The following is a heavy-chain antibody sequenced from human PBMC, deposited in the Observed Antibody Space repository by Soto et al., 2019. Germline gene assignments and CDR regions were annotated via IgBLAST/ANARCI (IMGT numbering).Heavy chain of an antibody. CDR1: GGTFSSYA. CDR2: IIPIFGTA. V-gene: IGHV1-69*13. Sequence: SVKVSCKASGGTFSSYANSWVRQAPGQGLEWMGGIIPIFGTANYAQKFQGRVTITADESTSTAYMELSSLRSEDTAVYYCARGRDIVVVPAAIRLGYYYYGMDVWGQGTTVTVSS. J-gene: IGHJ6*02. D-gene: IGHD2-2*01. CDR3: ARGRDIVVVPAAIRLGYYYYGMDV.